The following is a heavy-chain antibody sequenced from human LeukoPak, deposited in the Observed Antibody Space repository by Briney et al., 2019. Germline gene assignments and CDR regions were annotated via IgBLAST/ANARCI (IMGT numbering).Heavy chain of an antibody. CDR1: YVSISSDNW. Sequence: PSGTLSLTCAVSYVSISSDNWRSWVRQPPGKGLEWIGEVYRSGSTNYNPSLKSRLTMSVDRSNNQFSLKLTSVTAADTAVYYCARGGYLSHYFDYWGQGTPVTVSS. CDR3: ARGGYLSHYFDY. CDR2: VYRSGST. J-gene: IGHJ4*02. D-gene: IGHD2-15*01. V-gene: IGHV4-4*02.